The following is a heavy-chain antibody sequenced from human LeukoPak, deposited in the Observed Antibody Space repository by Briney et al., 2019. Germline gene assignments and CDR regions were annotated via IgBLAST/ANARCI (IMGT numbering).Heavy chain of an antibody. D-gene: IGHD2-21*02. CDR3: ARDVGGGDTFDY. Sequence: GGSLRLSCAASGFTFSLYTMHWVRQAPGKGLEWVAVISYDGSDKYYADSVKGRFTISRDNSKNTLFLQMNSLRAEDTAVYFCARDVGGGDTFDYWGQGTLITVSS. CDR2: ISYDGSDK. CDR1: GFTFSLYT. J-gene: IGHJ4*02. V-gene: IGHV3-30*04.